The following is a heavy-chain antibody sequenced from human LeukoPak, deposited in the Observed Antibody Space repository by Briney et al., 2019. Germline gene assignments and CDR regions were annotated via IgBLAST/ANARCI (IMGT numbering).Heavy chain of an antibody. CDR3: AKDVAWLQFGE. V-gene: IGHV3-23*01. D-gene: IGHD3-10*01. CDR1: GFTFSSHG. CDR2: ISPRGDIT. Sequence: PGGSLRLSCAASGFTFSSHGMNWVRQAPGKGLEWVSGISPRGDITYYADSVKGRFTVSRDNFKNTLYLEVISLTAEDTAVYYCAKDVAWLQFGEWSQGTLVTVSS. J-gene: IGHJ4*02.